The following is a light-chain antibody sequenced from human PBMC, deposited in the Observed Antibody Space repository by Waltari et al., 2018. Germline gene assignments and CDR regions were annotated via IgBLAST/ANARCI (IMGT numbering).Light chain of an antibody. CDR1: QSLLHSNGYHY. CDR2: FAS. CDR3: MQTVQTLTWT. J-gene: IGKJ1*01. Sequence: DIVMTQSPLSLRVAPGEPASISCRSSQSLLHSNGYHYLDWYVQKPGQSPQLLLYFASARASGVPDRFSGSASGRDFTLTISRVEAEDVGVYYCMQTVQTLTWTFGQGTKLEIK. V-gene: IGKV2-28*01.